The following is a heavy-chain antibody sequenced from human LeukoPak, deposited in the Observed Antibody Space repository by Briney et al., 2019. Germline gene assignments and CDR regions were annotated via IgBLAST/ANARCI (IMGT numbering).Heavy chain of an antibody. Sequence: SETLSLTCTVSGGSISSYYWSWIRQPPGKGLEWIGYIYYSGSTNYNPSLKSRVTISVDTSKNQFSLKLSSVTAADTAVYYCARGSRDGYNSNYYYYYMDVWGKGTTVTVSS. V-gene: IGHV4-59*01. CDR3: ARGSRDGYNSNYYYYYMDV. CDR1: GGSISSYY. CDR2: IYYSGST. J-gene: IGHJ6*03. D-gene: IGHD5-24*01.